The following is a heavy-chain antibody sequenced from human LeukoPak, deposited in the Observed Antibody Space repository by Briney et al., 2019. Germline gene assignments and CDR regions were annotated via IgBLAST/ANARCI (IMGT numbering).Heavy chain of an antibody. V-gene: IGHV1-2*02. J-gene: IGHJ4*02. CDR2: ITPSGGT. Sequence: GASVKVSCKASGYTFTSYAMHWVRQAPVQGLECMGWITPSGGTNYPQKFQGRVAITRDTSITTAYMDLSRLTSDDTAVYYCARDRYGDGFAHFDYWGQGALVTVSS. CDR3: ARDRYGDGFAHFDY. D-gene: IGHD5-24*01. CDR1: GYTFTSYA.